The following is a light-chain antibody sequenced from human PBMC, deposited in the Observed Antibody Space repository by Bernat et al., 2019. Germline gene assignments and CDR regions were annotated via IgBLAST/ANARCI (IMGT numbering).Light chain of an antibody. CDR2: KAS. V-gene: IGKV1-5*03. Sequence: DIQMTQSPSTLSASVGDRVTITCRASQSIGSWLAWYQQKPGKAPKLLIYKASNLESVVPSRFSGSGSGTEFTLTISSLQPDDFATYYCQQYNTYSRTFGQGTKVEIK. CDR3: QQYNTYSRT. J-gene: IGKJ1*01. CDR1: QSIGSW.